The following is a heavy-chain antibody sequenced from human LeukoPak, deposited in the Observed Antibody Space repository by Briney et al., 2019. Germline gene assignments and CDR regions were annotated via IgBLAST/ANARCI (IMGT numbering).Heavy chain of an antibody. D-gene: IGHD1-1*01. CDR1: GFTFSSYE. CDR2: ISSSGSTI. J-gene: IGHJ4*02. V-gene: IGHV3-48*03. Sequence: GGSLRLSCAASGFTFSSYEMNWVRQAPGKGLEWVSYISSSGSTIYYADSVKGRFTISRDNAKNSLCLQMNSLRAEDTAVYYCARDLLGTPDPRSPDYFDYWGQGTLVTVSS. CDR3: ARDLLGTPDPRSPDYFDY.